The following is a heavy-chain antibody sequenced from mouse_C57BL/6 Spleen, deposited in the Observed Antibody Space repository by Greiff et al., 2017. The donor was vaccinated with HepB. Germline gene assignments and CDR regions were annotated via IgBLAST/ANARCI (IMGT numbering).Heavy chain of an antibody. J-gene: IGHJ4*01. D-gene: IGHD3-2*02. Sequence: QVQLQQPGAELVRPGTSVKLSCKASGYTFTSYWMHWVKQRPGQGLEWIGVIDPSDSYTNYNQKFKGKATLTVDTSSSTAYMQLSSLTSEDSAVYYCARPPQATGFYYAMDYWGQGTSVTVSS. V-gene: IGHV1-59*01. CDR2: IDPSDSYT. CDR3: ARPPQATGFYYAMDY. CDR1: GYTFTSYW.